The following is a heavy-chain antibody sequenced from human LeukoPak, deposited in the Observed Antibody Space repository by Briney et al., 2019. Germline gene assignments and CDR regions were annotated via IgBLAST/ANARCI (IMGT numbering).Heavy chain of an antibody. D-gene: IGHD1-26*01. CDR2: INHSGST. CDR3: ATLMTTTFDY. CDR1: GGSFSGYY. V-gene: IGHV4-34*01. Sequence: SETLSLTCAVYGGSFSGYYWSWIRQPPGKGLEWIGEINHSGSTNYNPSLKSRVTISVDTSKNQFSLKLSSVTAADTAVYYCATLMTTTFDYWGQGTLVTVSS. J-gene: IGHJ4*02.